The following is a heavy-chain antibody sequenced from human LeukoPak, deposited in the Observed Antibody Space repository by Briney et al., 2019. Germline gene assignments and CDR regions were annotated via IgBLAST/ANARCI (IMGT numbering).Heavy chain of an antibody. D-gene: IGHD5-24*01. CDR1: GYTFTGYY. CDR3: ARDYPGYNPTRVHDFDY. J-gene: IGHJ4*02. Sequence: GASVKVSCKASGYTFTGYYMHWVRQAPGQGLGWMGWINPNSGGTNYAQKFQGRVTMTRDTSISTAYMELSRLRSDDTAVYYCARDYPGYNPTRVHDFDYWGQGTLVTVSS. CDR2: INPNSGGT. V-gene: IGHV1-2*02.